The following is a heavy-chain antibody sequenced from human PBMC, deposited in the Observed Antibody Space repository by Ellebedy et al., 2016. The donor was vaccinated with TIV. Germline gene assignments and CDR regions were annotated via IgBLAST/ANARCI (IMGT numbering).Heavy chain of an antibody. CDR3: EFYQVDFWSGYPNPLDF. V-gene: IGHV3-23*01. Sequence: PGGSLRLSCAASGFTFDSFAMPWVRQAPGKGLEWVSAISGSGGSTYHEDSVKGRFTISRDNSKNTLYLQLNSLRADDTAVYYCEFYQVDFWSGYPNPLDFWGQGTLVTVSS. D-gene: IGHD3-3*01. CDR1: GFTFDSFA. J-gene: IGHJ4*02. CDR2: ISGSGGST.